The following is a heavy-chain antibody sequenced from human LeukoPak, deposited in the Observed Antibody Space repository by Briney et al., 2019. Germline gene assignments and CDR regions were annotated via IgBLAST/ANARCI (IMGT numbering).Heavy chain of an antibody. CDR3: ARVSYYDSSGSYPDY. CDR2: ISAYNGNT. CDR1: GYTFTSYG. V-gene: IGHV1-18*01. Sequence: VASVKVSCKASGYTFTSYGISWVRQAPGQELEWMGWISAYNGNTNYAQKLLGRVTMTTDTSTSTAYMELRSLRSDDTAVYYCARVSYYDSSGSYPDYWGQGTLVTVSS. D-gene: IGHD3-22*01. J-gene: IGHJ4*02.